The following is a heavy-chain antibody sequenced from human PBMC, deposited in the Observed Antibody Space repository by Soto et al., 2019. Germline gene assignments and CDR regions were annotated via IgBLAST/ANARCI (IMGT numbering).Heavy chain of an antibody. J-gene: IGHJ4*02. CDR2: INPSGGST. D-gene: IGHD3-10*01. V-gene: IGHV1-46*01. Sequence: GASVKVSCKASGYTFTSYYMHWVRQAPGQGLEWMGIINPSGGSTSYAQKFQGRVTMTRDTSTSTVYMELSSLRSEDTAVYYCASVGYYGSGSHTNAFDYWGQGTLVTVS. CDR1: GYTFTSYY. CDR3: ASVGYYGSGSHTNAFDY.